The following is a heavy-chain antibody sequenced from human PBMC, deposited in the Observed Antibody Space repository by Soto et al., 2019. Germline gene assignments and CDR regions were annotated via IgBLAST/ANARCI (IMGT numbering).Heavy chain of an antibody. V-gene: IGHV3-30*03. CDR3: ATKIVAATSDY. CDR2: ISYDGSNK. CDR1: GFTFSSYD. D-gene: IGHD2-15*01. J-gene: IGHJ4*02. Sequence: HVQLVESGGAVVQPGRSLRLSCAASGFTFSSYDRHWVRQAPVKGLEWGAVISYDGSNKYYADSVKGRFTISRDNSKTTLYLQMNSLRTEDTAVYYCATKIVAATSDYWGQGTLVTVSS.